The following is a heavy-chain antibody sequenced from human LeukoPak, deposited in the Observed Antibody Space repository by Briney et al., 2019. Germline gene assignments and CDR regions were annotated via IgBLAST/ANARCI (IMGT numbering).Heavy chain of an antibody. Sequence: PSETLSLTCTVSGGSISSSSYYWGWIRQPPGKGLEWIGGIYYSGRTYYNPSLKSRVTISVDTSKNQFSLKLSSVTAADTAVYYCARDHDGYKDYWGQGTLVTVSS. CDR3: ARDHDGYKDY. D-gene: IGHD5-24*01. J-gene: IGHJ4*02. CDR2: IYYSGRT. CDR1: GGSISSSSYY. V-gene: IGHV4-39*07.